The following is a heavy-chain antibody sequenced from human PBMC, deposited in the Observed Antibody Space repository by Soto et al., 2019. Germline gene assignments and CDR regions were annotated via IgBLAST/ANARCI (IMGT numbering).Heavy chain of an antibody. CDR1: GFTFSSYA. D-gene: IGHD1-26*01. J-gene: IGHJ3*02. Sequence: GGSLRLSCAASGFTFSSYAMSWVRQAPGKGLEWVSAISGSGGSTYYADSVKGRFTISRDNSKNTLYLQMNSLRAGDTAVYYCAKDRNKWELLAPDAFDIWGQGTMVTVSS. CDR3: AKDRNKWELLAPDAFDI. CDR2: ISGSGGST. V-gene: IGHV3-23*01.